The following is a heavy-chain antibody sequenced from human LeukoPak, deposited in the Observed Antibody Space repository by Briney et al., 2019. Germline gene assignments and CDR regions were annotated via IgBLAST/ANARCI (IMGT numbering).Heavy chain of an antibody. Sequence: ASVKVSSKVSGYTLTELSMHWVRQAPGQGLEWMGWINSNSGGTNYAQKFQGRVTMTRDTSISTAYMELSSLRSDDTAVYYCARDSSWYWGQGTLVTVSS. CDR1: GYTLTELS. V-gene: IGHV1-2*02. CDR2: INSNSGGT. J-gene: IGHJ4*02. CDR3: ARDSSWY.